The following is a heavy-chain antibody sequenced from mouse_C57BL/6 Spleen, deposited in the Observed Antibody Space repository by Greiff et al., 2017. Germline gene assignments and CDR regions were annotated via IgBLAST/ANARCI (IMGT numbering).Heavy chain of an antibody. CDR3: DYYGNSQYYALDY. CDR1: GYTFTSYG. CDR2: IYPRSGNT. J-gene: IGHJ4*01. Sequence: QVQLQQSGAELARPGASVKLSCKASGYTFTSYGISWVKQRTGQGLEWIGEIYPRSGNTYYNEKFKGKATMTADKYSSTAYMVFSILTSEDSAVYFCDYYGNSQYYALDYWGQGTSVTVSS. D-gene: IGHD1-1*01. V-gene: IGHV1-81*01.